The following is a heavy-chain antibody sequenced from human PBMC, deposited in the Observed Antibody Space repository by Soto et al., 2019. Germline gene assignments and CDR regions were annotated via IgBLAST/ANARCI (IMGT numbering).Heavy chain of an antibody. D-gene: IGHD3-16*01. V-gene: IGHV1-8*02. CDR2: MNPYTGNT. CDR1: GYTFIDYD. Sequence: QVQLVQSGAEVKKPGASVKVSCKASGYTFIDYDINWVRQAAGPGLEWMGWMNPYTGNTGYTQKFQGRVTMTRDTSVSTAYMELSSLRSEDTAVYFCARGRFRRTWFDPWGQGTPVTVSS. J-gene: IGHJ5*02. CDR3: ARGRFRRTWFDP.